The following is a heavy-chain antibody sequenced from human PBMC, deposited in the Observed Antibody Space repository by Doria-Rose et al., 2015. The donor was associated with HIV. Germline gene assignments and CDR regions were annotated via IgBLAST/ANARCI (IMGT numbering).Heavy chain of an antibody. Sequence: LVKPGGSLRLSCAASGFTFSSYGMNWVRQAPGKGPEWVSCISSSSYMYYADSVKGRFTVSRANAKNSLYLQMDSLRADDTGIYYCVRDLTPATPYNWFDPWGREPRSPSPQ. CDR1: GFTFSSYG. J-gene: IGHJ5*02. V-gene: IGHV3-21*03. CDR2: ISSSSYM. D-gene: IGHD4-17*01. CDR3: VRDLTPATPYNWFDP.